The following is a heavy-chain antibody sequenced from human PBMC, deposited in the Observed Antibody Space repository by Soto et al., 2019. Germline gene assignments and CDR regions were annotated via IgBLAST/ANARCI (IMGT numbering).Heavy chain of an antibody. D-gene: IGHD7-27*01. Sequence: GESLKISCAASGFTFSSYSMNWVRQAPGKGLEWVSSISSSSSYIYYADSVKGRFTISRDNAKNSLYLQMNSLRAEDTAVYYCARDTGVSKYFDLWGRGTLVTVSS. J-gene: IGHJ2*01. CDR3: ARDTGVSKYFDL. V-gene: IGHV3-21*01. CDR1: GFTFSSYS. CDR2: ISSSSSYI.